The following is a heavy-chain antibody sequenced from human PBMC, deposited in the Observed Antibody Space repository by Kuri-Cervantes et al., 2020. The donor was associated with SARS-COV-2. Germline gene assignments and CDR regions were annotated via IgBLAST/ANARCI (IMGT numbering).Heavy chain of an antibody. CDR2: ISSSSRTM. CDR1: GFTFSNYD. D-gene: IGHD6-13*01. V-gene: IGHV3-48*02. J-gene: IGHJ6*02. CDR3: ARYGFGYSTFYGMDV. Sequence: GGSLRLSCAASGFTFSNYDMNWVRQAPGKGLEWVSYISSSSRTMYNADFVKGRFTISRDNAKNSLYLQMNSLRDEDTAVYYCARYGFGYSTFYGMDVWGQGTTVTVSS.